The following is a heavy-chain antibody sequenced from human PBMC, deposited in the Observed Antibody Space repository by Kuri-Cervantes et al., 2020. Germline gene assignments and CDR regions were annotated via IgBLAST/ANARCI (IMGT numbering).Heavy chain of an antibody. CDR2: IYHSGST. Sequence: SETLSLTCAVSGYSISSGYYWGWIRQPPGKGLEWIGSIYHSGSTYYNPSLKSRVTISVDTSKNQFSLKLSSVTAADTAVYYCARHAAAGPLYYFDYWGQGTLVTISS. V-gene: IGHV4-38-2*01. J-gene: IGHJ4*02. D-gene: IGHD6-13*01. CDR3: ARHAAAGPLYYFDY. CDR1: GYSISSGYY.